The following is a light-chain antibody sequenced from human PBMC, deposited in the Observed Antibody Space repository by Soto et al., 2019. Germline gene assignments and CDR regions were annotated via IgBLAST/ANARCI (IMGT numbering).Light chain of an antibody. V-gene: IGLV2-11*01. CDR2: DVS. CDR3: SSYAGSPV. Sequence: QSALTQPRSVSGSPGQSVTISCTGTSSDVGGYNYVSWYQQHPGKAPKLMIYDVSKRPSGVPDRFSGSKSGNTASLTISGLQAENEADYNWSSYAGSPVFRTGTKVPVL. CDR1: SSDVGGYNY. J-gene: IGLJ1*01.